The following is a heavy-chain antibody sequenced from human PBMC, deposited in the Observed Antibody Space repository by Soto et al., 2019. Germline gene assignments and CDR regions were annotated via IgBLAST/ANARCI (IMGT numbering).Heavy chain of an antibody. CDR1: GLPFSSYG. CDR2: IPHDGSYK. V-gene: IGHV3-30*03. J-gene: IGHJ4*02. D-gene: IGHD4-17*01. CDR3: GALNYGGDDC. Sequence: QVQLVESGGGVVQPGRSLRLSCAASGLPFSSYGMHWVRQAPGKGLECVAIIPHDGSYKYHVDSVKGRFTISRDNSKNTLYLQMDSLRSEDTAVYYCGALNYGGDDCWGQGTLVTVSS.